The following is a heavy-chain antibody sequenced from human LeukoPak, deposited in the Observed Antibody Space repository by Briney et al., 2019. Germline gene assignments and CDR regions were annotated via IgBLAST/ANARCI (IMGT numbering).Heavy chain of an antibody. CDR2: IFHSGST. Sequence: VKPSGTLSLTCAVSSGSIFSSNWWSWVRQPPGKGLEWIGQIFHSGSTSYSPSLKSRVTISVDKSKSQFSLRLTSVTAADTAVYYCARSPTKRVPEDYWGQGTLVTVSS. CDR3: ARSPTKRVPEDY. D-gene: IGHD2-2*01. CDR1: SGSIFSSNW. J-gene: IGHJ4*02. V-gene: IGHV4-4*02.